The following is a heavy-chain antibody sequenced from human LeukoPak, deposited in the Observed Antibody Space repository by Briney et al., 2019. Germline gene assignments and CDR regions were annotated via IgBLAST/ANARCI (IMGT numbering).Heavy chain of an antibody. D-gene: IGHD5-12*01. CDR1: GYTFTGYY. CDR2: INPNSGGT. V-gene: IGHV1-2*02. CDR3: VREVSYDDRFDY. J-gene: IGHJ4*02. Sequence: GASVKVSCKASGYTFTGYYMHWVRQAPGQGLEWMGWINPNSGGTNYAQKFQGRVTMTRDTSISTAYMELSRLRSDDTAVYYCVREVSYDDRFDYWGQGTLVTVSS.